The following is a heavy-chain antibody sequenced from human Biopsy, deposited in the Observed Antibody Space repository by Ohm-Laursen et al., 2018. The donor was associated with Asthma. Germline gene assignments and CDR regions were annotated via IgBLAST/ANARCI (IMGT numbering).Heavy chain of an antibody. CDR1: GFTLSDYD. Sequence: RSLRLSCTASGFTLSDYDMHWVRQAPGKGLEWVAVISYDGTNKDYADSVKGRFTFSRDNSQNTLSLEMNSLRVEDTAVYYCARDLRSDNWNPWGMDVWGLGTTVTVAS. D-gene: IGHD1-20*01. CDR2: ISYDGTNK. V-gene: IGHV3-30-3*01. J-gene: IGHJ6*02. CDR3: ARDLRSDNWNPWGMDV.